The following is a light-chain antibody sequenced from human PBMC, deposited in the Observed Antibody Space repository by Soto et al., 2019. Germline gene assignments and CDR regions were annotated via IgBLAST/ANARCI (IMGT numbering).Light chain of an antibody. V-gene: IGKV1-39*01. Sequence: DIQMTQSPSPLSASVGDRVTITCRASQTVSQFLNWYQHKPGKAPNLLIYAASSLQSGVPSRFSGSGSGTDFTLTISSLQPEDFATYYCQQTYSYPWTFGQGTKVDIK. J-gene: IGKJ1*01. CDR1: QTVSQF. CDR3: QQTYSYPWT. CDR2: AAS.